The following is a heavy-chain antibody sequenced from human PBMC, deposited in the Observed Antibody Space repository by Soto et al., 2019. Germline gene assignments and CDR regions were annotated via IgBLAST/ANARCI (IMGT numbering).Heavy chain of an antibody. D-gene: IGHD2-2*01. CDR1: GFTVSSNY. J-gene: IGHJ5*02. Sequence: GGSLRLSCAASGFTVSSNYMSWVRQAPGKGLEWVSVIYSGGSTYYADSVKGRFTISRDNSKNTLYLQMNSLRAEDTAVYYCAREGGCSSTSCYRLGWFDPWGQGTLVTVSS. CDR3: AREGGCSSTSCYRLGWFDP. CDR2: IYSGGST. V-gene: IGHV3-66*01.